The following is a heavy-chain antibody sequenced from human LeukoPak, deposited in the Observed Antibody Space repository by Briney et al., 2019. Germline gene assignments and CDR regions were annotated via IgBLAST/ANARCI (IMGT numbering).Heavy chain of an antibody. CDR2: IYYSGST. V-gene: IGHV4-59*04. D-gene: IGHD3-3*01. Sequence: SETLSLTCTVSGGSISSYYWSWIRQPPGKGLEWIGYIYYSGSTYYNPSLKSRVTISVDTSKNQFSLKLSSVTAADTAVYYCARLERFLERIGAYYFDYWGQGTLVTVSS. CDR1: GGSISSYY. CDR3: ARLERFLERIGAYYFDY. J-gene: IGHJ4*02.